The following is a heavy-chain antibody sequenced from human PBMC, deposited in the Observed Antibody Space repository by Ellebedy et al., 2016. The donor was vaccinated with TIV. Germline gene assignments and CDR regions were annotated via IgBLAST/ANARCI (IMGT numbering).Heavy chain of an antibody. Sequence: MPSETLSLTCAVYGGSFSAYYWTWIRQPPWNGLEWIGEINHSGSTNYSPSLKSRVNISVDTSKNQFSLHLSSVTAADTAVYYCARTPYDLLTGYYSSYFDSWGQGTLVPVSS. CDR3: ARTPYDLLTGYYSSYFDS. V-gene: IGHV4-34*01. J-gene: IGHJ4*02. CDR1: GGSFSAYY. D-gene: IGHD3-9*01. CDR2: INHSGST.